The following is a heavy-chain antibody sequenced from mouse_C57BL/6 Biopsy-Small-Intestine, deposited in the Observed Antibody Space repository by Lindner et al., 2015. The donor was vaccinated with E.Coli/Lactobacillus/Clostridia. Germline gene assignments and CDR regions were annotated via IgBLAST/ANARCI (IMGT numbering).Heavy chain of an antibody. CDR3: ARGGDNYGSSPWFAY. Sequence: VQLQESGAELMKPGASVKLSCRATGYTFTGYWIEWVKQRPGHGLEWIGEILPGRGSTNYNEKFKGKATFTADTSSNTAYMQLSSLTTEDSAIYYCARGGDNYGSSPWFAYWGQGTLVAVSA. D-gene: IGHD1-1*01. V-gene: IGHV1-9*01. CDR2: ILPGRGST. CDR1: GYTFTGYW. J-gene: IGHJ3*01.